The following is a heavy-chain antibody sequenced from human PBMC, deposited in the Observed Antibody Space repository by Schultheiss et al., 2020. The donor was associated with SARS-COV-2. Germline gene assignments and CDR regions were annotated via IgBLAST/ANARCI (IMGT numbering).Heavy chain of an antibody. CDR2: IYYSGNT. V-gene: IGHV4-59*01. Sequence: SQTLSLTCTVSGGSIASYYWTWIRQSPGKGLEWIGYIYYSGNTKYNPSLKSRVTISVDTSKNQFSLKLSSVTAADTAVYYCARENYGPLLNYGMDVWCQGTTVTVSS. CDR3: ARENYGPLLNYGMDV. CDR1: GGSIASYY. J-gene: IGHJ6*02. D-gene: IGHD4-17*01.